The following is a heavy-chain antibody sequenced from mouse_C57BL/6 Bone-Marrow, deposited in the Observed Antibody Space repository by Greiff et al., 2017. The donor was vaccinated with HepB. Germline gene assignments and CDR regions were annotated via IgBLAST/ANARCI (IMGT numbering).Heavy chain of an antibody. J-gene: IGHJ4*01. D-gene: IGHD2-5*01. CDR1: GYAFTNYL. V-gene: IGHV1-54*01. CDR3: ASSPYSNYDYYAMDY. CDR2: INPGSGGT. Sequence: VQLQQSGAELVRPGTSVKVSCKASGYAFTNYLIEWIKQRPGQGLEWIGVINPGSGGTNYNEKFKGKATLTADKSSSTAYMQLSSLTSEDSAVYFCASSPYSNYDYYAMDYWGQGTSVTVSS.